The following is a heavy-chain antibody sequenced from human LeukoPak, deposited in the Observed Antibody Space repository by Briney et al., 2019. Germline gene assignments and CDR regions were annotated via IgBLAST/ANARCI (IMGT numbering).Heavy chain of an antibody. CDR1: GFTFDDYA. CDR3: AKSVYYYDSSGYRGYCFDY. J-gene: IGHJ4*02. CDR2: ISWNSGSI. Sequence: GRSLRLSCAASGFTFDDYAMHWVRQAPGKGLEWVSGISWNSGSIGYADSVKGRFTISRDNAKNSLYLQMNSLRAEDTALYYCAKSVYYYDSSGYRGYCFDYWGQGTLVTVSS. D-gene: IGHD3-22*01. V-gene: IGHV3-9*01.